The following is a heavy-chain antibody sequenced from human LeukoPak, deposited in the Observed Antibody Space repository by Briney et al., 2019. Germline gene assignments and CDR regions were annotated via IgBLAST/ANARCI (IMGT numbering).Heavy chain of an antibody. D-gene: IGHD4-17*01. Sequence: PGGSLRLSCAASGFTFSSYAMSWVRQAPGKGLEWVSAISGNGGSTYYADSVKGRFTVSRDNSENTLFLQMNSLRAEDTAVYYCAKSMTVTTPFDYWGQGTLVTVSS. J-gene: IGHJ4*02. CDR1: GFTFSSYA. V-gene: IGHV3-23*01. CDR2: ISGNGGST. CDR3: AKSMTVTTPFDY.